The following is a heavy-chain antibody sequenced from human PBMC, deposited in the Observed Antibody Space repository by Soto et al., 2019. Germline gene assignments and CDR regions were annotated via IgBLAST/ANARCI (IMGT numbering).Heavy chain of an antibody. Sequence: QVQLVQSGAEVKKPGSSVKVSCKASGGTFSSLAISWVRQAPGQGLEWMGGLVPFFGTANYAQKFQDRVTITADKSTSTSYMELSSLRSEDTAVYYCARSPGVFDYWGQGTLVTVSS. V-gene: IGHV1-69*06. D-gene: IGHD3-10*01. J-gene: IGHJ4*02. CDR3: ARSPGVFDY. CDR1: GGTFSSLA. CDR2: LVPFFGTA.